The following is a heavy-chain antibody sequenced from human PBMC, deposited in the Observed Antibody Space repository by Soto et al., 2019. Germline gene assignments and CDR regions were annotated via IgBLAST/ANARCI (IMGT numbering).Heavy chain of an antibody. Sequence: QVQLVQSGPEVKKSGSSVKVSCKLSGGTFTSETISWVRQAPGQGLEWMGRIIPILGTGNYAQKFQGRITITEDKSKNTGYMELSSLNSEDTAVYFWAREEGSYNMGTFPFFYQDVWGNWTPVTVSS. D-gene: IGHD3-10*01. J-gene: IGHJ6*04. CDR3: AREEGSYNMGTFPFFYQDV. V-gene: IGHV1-69*08. CDR1: GGTFTSET. CDR2: IIPILGTG.